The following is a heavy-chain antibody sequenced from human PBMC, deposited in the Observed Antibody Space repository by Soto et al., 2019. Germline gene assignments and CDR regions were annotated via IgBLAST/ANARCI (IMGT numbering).Heavy chain of an antibody. D-gene: IGHD3-3*01. CDR3: ARTNGSSYDFWSGSNWFYP. CDR1: GGTLSSYA. J-gene: IGHJ5*02. Sequence: QVQLVQSGAEVKKPGSSVKVSCKASGGTLSSYAISWVRQAPGQGLEWMGGIIPIFGTANYAQKFQGRVTITADESTSTAYMELSSLRSEDTAVYYCARTNGSSYDFWSGSNWFYPWGQGTLVTVSS. V-gene: IGHV1-69*01. CDR2: IIPIFGTA.